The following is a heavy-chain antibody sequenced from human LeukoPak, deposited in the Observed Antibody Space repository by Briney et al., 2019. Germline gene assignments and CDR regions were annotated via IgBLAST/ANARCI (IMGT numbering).Heavy chain of an antibody. CDR1: GFTFSSYG. CDR2: ISYDGSNK. D-gene: IGHD2-21*02. Sequence: GRSLRLSCAASGFTFSSYGMHWVRQAPGKGLEWVAVISYDGSNKYYADSVKGRFTISRDNSKNTLYLQMNSLRAEDTAVYYCATIVVVTANDAFDIWGQGTMVTVSS. V-gene: IGHV3-30*03. J-gene: IGHJ3*02. CDR3: ATIVVVTANDAFDI.